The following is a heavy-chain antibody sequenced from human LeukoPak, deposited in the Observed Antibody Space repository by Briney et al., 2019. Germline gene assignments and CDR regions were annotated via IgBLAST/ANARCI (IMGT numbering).Heavy chain of an antibody. CDR3: ARGSGVGDY. CDR1: GLTFNSYW. Sequence: GGSLRLSCAASGLTFNSYWMHWVRQAPGKGLLWVSRINGDGSSTNYADSVKGRFTISRDNAKNTLYLQMNSLRAEDTAVYYCARGSGVGDYWGQGTLVTVSS. CDR2: INGDGSST. J-gene: IGHJ4*02. V-gene: IGHV3-74*01. D-gene: IGHD7-27*01.